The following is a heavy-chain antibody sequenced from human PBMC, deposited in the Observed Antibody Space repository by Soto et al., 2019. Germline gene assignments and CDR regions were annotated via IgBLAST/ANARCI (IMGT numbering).Heavy chain of an antibody. J-gene: IGHJ4*02. CDR2: INEDGSKN. D-gene: IGHD4-17*01. CDR1: GFTFGTYW. Sequence: EVQLVESGGGLVQPGGSLRLSCAASGFTFGTYWMSWVRQAPGKGLEWVANINEDGSKNYYVDSVRGRFTTSRDNAQKSLYLHMSSLRAEDTAVYYCARSGDVATVTDYWGQGTLVTVSS. CDR3: ARSGDVATVTDY. V-gene: IGHV3-7*01.